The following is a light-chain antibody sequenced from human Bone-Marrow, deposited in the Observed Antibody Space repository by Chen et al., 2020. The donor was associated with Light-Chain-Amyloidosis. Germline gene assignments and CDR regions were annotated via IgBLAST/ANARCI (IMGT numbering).Light chain of an antibody. Sequence: QSALTQPASVSGSPGQSITISYNGTSSDVGGDNHVSWYQQHPDKAPKLMIYEVTNRPSWVPDRFSGSKSDNTASLTISGLQTEDEADYFCSSYTITNTLVFGSGTRVTVL. CDR3: SSYTITNTLV. J-gene: IGLJ1*01. V-gene: IGLV2-14*01. CDR2: EVT. CDR1: SSDVGGDNH.